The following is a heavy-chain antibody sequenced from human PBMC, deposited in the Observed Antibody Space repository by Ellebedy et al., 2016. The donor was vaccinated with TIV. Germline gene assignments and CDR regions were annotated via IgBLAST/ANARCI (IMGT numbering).Heavy chain of an antibody. D-gene: IGHD3-10*01. CDR1: GFTVSSSD. CDR3: ASLRGRGMEV. V-gene: IGHV3-53*01. Sequence: GESLKISCVASGFTVSSSDMSWVRQAPGKGLEWVAVIYSGGSTFYADSVKGRFTTSRDNSKNTLYVQMNSLRAEDTAVYYCASLRGRGMEVWGQGTTVTVSS. CDR2: IYSGGST. J-gene: IGHJ6*02.